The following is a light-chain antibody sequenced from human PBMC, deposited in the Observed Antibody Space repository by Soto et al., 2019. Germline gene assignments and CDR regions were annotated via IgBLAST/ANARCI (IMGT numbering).Light chain of an antibody. CDR3: AAWDDSLNEYV. CDR2: EVT. V-gene: IGLV2-14*01. J-gene: IGLJ1*01. Sequence: QSVLTQPASVSGSPGQSITISCTGTSSDIGAYNYVSWYQQHPGKAPKLLIYEVTNRPSGVSDRFSGSKSGTSASLAISGLQPEDEADYCCAAWDDSLNEYVFGDGTKVTVL. CDR1: SSDIGAYNY.